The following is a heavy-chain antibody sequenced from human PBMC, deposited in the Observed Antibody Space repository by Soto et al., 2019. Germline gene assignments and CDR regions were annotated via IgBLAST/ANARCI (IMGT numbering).Heavy chain of an antibody. CDR3: ARGSYIVVVPAASAQNWFDP. V-gene: IGHV1-8*01. CDR1: GYTFTSYD. Sequence: GASVKVSCKASGYTFTSYDINWVRQATGQGLEWMGWMNPNSGNTGYAQKFQGRVTMTRNTSTSTAYMELSSLRSEDTAVYYCARGSYIVVVPAASAQNWFDPWGQGTLVTVSS. J-gene: IGHJ5*02. D-gene: IGHD2-2*01. CDR2: MNPNSGNT.